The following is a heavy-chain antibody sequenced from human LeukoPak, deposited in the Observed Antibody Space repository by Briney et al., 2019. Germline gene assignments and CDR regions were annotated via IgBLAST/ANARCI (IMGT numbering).Heavy chain of an antibody. CDR3: ARGHQEEWELHTVYYYYMDV. CDR2: IYYSGST. J-gene: IGHJ6*03. Sequence: SETLSLTCTVSGGSISSSSYYWGWLRQPPGKGLEWIGSIYYSGSTYYNPSLKSRVTISVDTSKNQFSLKLSSVTAADTAVYYCARGHQEEWELHTVYYYYMDVWGKGTTVTVSS. D-gene: IGHD1-26*01. V-gene: IGHV4-39*07. CDR1: GGSISSSSYY.